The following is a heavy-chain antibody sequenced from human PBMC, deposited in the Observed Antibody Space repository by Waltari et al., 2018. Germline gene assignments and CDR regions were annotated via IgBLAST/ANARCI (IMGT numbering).Heavy chain of an antibody. J-gene: IGHJ6*03. Sequence: QVQLVESGGGVVQPGGSLRLSCAASGFTFSSYGLHWVRQDPGKGLEWVAFIRYDGSNKYYADSVKGRFTISRDNSKNTLYLQMNSLRAEDTAVYYCAKLASAWADYYYMDVWGKGTTVTVSS. V-gene: IGHV3-30*02. CDR3: AKLASAWADYYYMDV. CDR1: GFTFSSYG. D-gene: IGHD1-26*01. CDR2: IRYDGSNK.